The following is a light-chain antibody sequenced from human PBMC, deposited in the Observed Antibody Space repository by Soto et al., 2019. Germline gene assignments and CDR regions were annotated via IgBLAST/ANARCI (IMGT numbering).Light chain of an antibody. CDR1: QSVSSNH. V-gene: IGKV3-20*01. J-gene: IGKJ1*01. CDR3: QQYGSSTGT. CDR2: GGS. Sequence: DIVLTQSPGTLSLSPGERATLSCRASQSVSSNHLAWYQQKPGQAPRLLIYGGSSRATGIPDRFSGSGSGTDFTLTISRLEPEDFAVYYCQQYGSSTGTLGQGTKVDIK.